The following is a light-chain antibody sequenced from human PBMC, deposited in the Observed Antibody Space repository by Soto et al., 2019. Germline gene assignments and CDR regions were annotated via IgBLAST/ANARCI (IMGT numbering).Light chain of an antibody. CDR2: DAS. V-gene: IGKV3-11*01. Sequence: DIVLTQSPASLSLFPGEIATHSCRASQSVTSYLAWYQQRPGQAPRLLINDASRRATGIPDRFSGSGSGADFTLTISSLESEDFAVYYCQQRSSWPITFGQGTRLEIK. CDR1: QSVTSY. CDR3: QQRSSWPIT. J-gene: IGKJ5*01.